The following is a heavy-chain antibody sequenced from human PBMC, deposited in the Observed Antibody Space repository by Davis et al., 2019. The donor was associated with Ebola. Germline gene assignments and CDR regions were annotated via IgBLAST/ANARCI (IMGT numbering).Heavy chain of an antibody. CDR3: ARATYYYGSGSYF. J-gene: IGHJ4*02. D-gene: IGHD3-10*01. CDR2: IIPIFGTA. CDR1: GGTFSSYA. V-gene: IGHV1-69*05. Sequence: AASVKVSCKASGGTFSSYAISWVRQAPGQGLEWMGGIIPIFGTANYAQKFQGRVTITRDTSASTAYMELSSLRSEDTAVYYCARATYYYGSGSYFWGQGTLVTVSS.